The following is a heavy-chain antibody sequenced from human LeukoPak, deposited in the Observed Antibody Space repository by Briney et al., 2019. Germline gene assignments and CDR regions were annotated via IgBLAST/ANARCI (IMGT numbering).Heavy chain of an antibody. CDR2: INPSGGST. J-gene: IGHJ5*02. CDR1: GYTFTSYY. V-gene: IGHV1-46*01. D-gene: IGHD6-13*01. Sequence: GASVKVSCKASGYTFTSYYMHWVRQAPGQGLEWMGIINPSGGSTSYAQKFQGRVTMTRDTSTSTVYMELSSLRSEDTAVYYCARDLQQQLGVGARFPAAYWFDPWGQGTLVTVSS. CDR3: ARDLQQQLGVGARFPAAYWFDP.